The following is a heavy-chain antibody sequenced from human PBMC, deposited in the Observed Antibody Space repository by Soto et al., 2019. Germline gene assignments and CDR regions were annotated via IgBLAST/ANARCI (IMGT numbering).Heavy chain of an antibody. J-gene: IGHJ4*02. V-gene: IGHV3-23*01. CDR2: ISGSGGST. CDR1: GFTFSSYA. Sequence: PGGSLRLSCAASGFTFSSYAMSWVRQAPGKGLEWVSVISGSGGSTYYADSVKGRFTISRDNSKNTLYLQMNSLRAEDTAVYYCAKGGACSSASCYKKSIDYWGQGTPVTVSS. D-gene: IGHD2-2*02. CDR3: AKGGACSSASCYKKSIDY.